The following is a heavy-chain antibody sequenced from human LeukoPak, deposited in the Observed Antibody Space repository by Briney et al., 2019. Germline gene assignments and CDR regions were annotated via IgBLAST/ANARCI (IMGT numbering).Heavy chain of an antibody. V-gene: IGHV4-34*01. J-gene: IGHJ4*02. CDR2: INHSGST. D-gene: IGHD4-17*01. CDR1: GGSFSGNY. Sequence: SETLSLTCAVYGGSFSGNYWSWIRQPPGKGLEWIGEINHSGSTNYNPSLKSRVTISVDTSKKQFSLKLSSVTAADTAVYYCASLRILDDYGDYSYWGQGTLVTVSS. CDR3: ASLRILDDYGDYSY.